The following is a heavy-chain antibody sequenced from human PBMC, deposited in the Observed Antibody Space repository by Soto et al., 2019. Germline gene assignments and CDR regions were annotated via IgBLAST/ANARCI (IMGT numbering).Heavy chain of an antibody. J-gene: IGHJ6*02. D-gene: IGHD3-3*01. V-gene: IGHV3-9*01. CDR1: GFTFDDYA. CDR2: ISWNSGSI. Sequence: SLRLSCAASGFTFDDYAMHWVRQAPGKGLEWVSGISWNSGSIGYADSVKGRFTISRDNAKNSLYLQMNSLRAEDTALYYCAKDVGLFLECLLGGMDVWGQGTTVTVSS. CDR3: AKDVGLFLECLLGGMDV.